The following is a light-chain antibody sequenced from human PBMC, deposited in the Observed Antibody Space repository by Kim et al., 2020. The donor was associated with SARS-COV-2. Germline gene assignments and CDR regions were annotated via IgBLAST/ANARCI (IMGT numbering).Light chain of an antibody. J-gene: IGLJ2*01. CDR1: SLRYYY. Sequence: SSELTQDHAVSVALGQTVRITCQGDSLRYYYASWYQQKPRQAPILVIYGKTNRPSGIPDRFSGFSSGDIASLTITGAQAEDEADYYCNSRDSSGSHVIFGGGTQLTVL. V-gene: IGLV3-19*01. CDR3: NSRDSSGSHVI. CDR2: GKT.